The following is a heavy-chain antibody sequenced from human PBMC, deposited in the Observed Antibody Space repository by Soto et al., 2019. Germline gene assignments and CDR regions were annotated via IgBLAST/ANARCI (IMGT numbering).Heavy chain of an antibody. J-gene: IGHJ4*02. V-gene: IGHV3-33*01. Sequence: QVQLVESGGGVVQPGRSLRLSCAASGFTFSSYGMHWVRQAPGKGLEWVAVIWYDGSNKYYADSVKGRFTISRDNSKNRLYLQMNSLRAEDTAVYYCARDLGSNSCLDYWGQGILVTVSS. CDR1: GFTFSSYG. CDR3: ARDLGSNSCLDY. CDR2: IWYDGSNK. D-gene: IGHD2-2*01.